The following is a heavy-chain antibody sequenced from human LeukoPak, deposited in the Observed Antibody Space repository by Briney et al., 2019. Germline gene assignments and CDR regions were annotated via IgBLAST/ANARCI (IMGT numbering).Heavy chain of an antibody. CDR2: IYHSGST. V-gene: IGHV4-30-2*01. D-gene: IGHD6-6*01. CDR1: GGSISIGGYS. Sequence: SETLSLTCAVSGGSISIGGYSWSWIRQPPGKGLEWIGYIYHSGSTYYNPSLKSRVTISVDRSKNQFSLKLSSVTAADTAVYYCARRTDGSSPLFDYWGQGILVTVSS. J-gene: IGHJ4*02. CDR3: ARRTDGSSPLFDY.